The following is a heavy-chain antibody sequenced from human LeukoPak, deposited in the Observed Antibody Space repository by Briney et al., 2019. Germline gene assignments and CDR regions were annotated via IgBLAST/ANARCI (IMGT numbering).Heavy chain of an antibody. Sequence: GASVKVSCKASGYTFTSYYMHWVRQAPGQGLESMGIINPSGGSTSYAQKFQGRVTMTRDTSTSTVYMELSSLRSEDTAVYYCARELRGYSYGYGDAFDIWGQGTMVTVSS. J-gene: IGHJ3*02. D-gene: IGHD5-18*01. CDR2: INPSGGST. CDR1: GYTFTSYY. V-gene: IGHV1-46*01. CDR3: ARELRGYSYGYGDAFDI.